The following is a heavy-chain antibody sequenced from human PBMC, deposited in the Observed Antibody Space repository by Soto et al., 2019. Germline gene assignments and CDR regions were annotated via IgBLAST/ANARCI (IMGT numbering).Heavy chain of an antibody. D-gene: IGHD3-10*01. CDR2: IYYSGST. J-gene: IGHJ3*02. CDR3: ARSPPWFGELFYAFDI. CDR1: GGSISSYY. Sequence: SETLSLTCTVSGGSISSYYWSWIRQPPGKGLEWIGYIYYSGSTNYNPSLKSRVTISVDTSKNQFSLKLSSVTAADTAVYYCARSPPWFGELFYAFDIWGQGTMVTVSS. V-gene: IGHV4-59*01.